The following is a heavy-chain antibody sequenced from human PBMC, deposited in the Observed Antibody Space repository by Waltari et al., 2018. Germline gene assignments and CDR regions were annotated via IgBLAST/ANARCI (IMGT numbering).Heavy chain of an antibody. CDR1: VCSFSTHD. D-gene: IGHD5-18*01. Sequence: QVHLVESGGGVVQPGRFLTLSCGASVCSFSTHDVHWVRQAPGKGLEWVAVISHDGDTEVYADSVRGRFTISRDNSRNTLFLEMNGLRTEDTAIYYCARVLDTYMIHDAFDLWGQGTMVTVSS. CDR3: ARVLDTYMIHDAFDL. CDR2: ISHDGDTE. V-gene: IGHV3-30-3*01. J-gene: IGHJ3*01.